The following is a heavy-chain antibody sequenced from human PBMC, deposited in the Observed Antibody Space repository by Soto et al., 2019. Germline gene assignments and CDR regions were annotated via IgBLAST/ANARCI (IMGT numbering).Heavy chain of an antibody. Sequence: PGGSLRLSCAASGFTFSSYGMNWVRQAPGKGLEWVSYISSSGSTIYYADSVKGRFTISRDNAKNSLYLQMNSLRAEDTAVYYCAREQGPAFYGYLWGMDVWGQGTTVTVSS. CDR1: GFTFSSYG. V-gene: IGHV3-48*03. CDR2: ISSSGSTI. CDR3: AREQGPAFYGYLWGMDV. J-gene: IGHJ6*02. D-gene: IGHD5-18*01.